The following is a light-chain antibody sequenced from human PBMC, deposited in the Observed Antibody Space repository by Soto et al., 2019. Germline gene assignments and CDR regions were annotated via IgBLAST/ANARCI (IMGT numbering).Light chain of an antibody. J-gene: IGKJ1*01. CDR3: QQYGTSPQGT. V-gene: IGKV3-20*01. CDR2: AAS. CDR1: QSVSSSH. Sequence: GLTQSTGTLSLSPGERATLSCGASQSVSSSHLAWYQQKPGQAPRLLISAASTRATGIPDRFSGSGSGTDFTLTIRRLEPEDFAVYYCQQYGTSPQGTFGQRTKVDIK.